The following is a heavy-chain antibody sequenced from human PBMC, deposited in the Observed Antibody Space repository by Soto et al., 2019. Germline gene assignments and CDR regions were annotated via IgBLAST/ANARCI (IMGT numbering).Heavy chain of an antibody. CDR1: GFTFSSYW. D-gene: IGHD6-19*01. Sequence: EVQLVESGGGLVQPGGSLRLSCAASGFTFSSYWMHWVRQGPGKGLVWVSRINSDGSSTSYADFVKGRFTISRDNAKNTLYLQMNSLRAEDTAVYYCASGAVAGSLDYWGQGTLVTVSS. CDR3: ASGAVAGSLDY. CDR2: INSDGSST. V-gene: IGHV3-74*01. J-gene: IGHJ4*02.